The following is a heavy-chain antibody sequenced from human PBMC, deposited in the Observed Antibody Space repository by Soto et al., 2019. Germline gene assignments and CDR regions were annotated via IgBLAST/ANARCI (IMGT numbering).Heavy chain of an antibody. J-gene: IGHJ6*02. CDR2: IIPIFGTA. CDR3: ACPSRYGGSYYYYGMDV. D-gene: IGHD5-18*01. Sequence: QMQLVQSGAEVKKPGSSVKVSCKASGGTFSSYAISWVRQAPGQGLEWMGGIIPIFGTANYAQKFQGRVTITADESTSTAYMELSSLRSEDTAVYYCACPSRYGGSYYYYGMDVWGQGTTVTVSS. CDR1: GGTFSSYA. V-gene: IGHV1-69*01.